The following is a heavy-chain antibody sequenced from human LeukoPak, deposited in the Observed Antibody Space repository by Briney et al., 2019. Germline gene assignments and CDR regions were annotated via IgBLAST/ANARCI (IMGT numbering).Heavy chain of an antibody. CDR2: IKQDGSEK. CDR1: GFTFSNYW. D-gene: IGHD6-13*01. Sequence: GGSLRLSCAVSGFTFSNYWMSWVRQAPGKGLEWVANIKQDGSEKYSVDSVRGRFTISRDNAKSLLYLQMSFLRTEDTAVYYCAREISSWYRSEGRFDPWGQGTLVTVSS. CDR3: AREISSWYRSEGRFDP. V-gene: IGHV3-7*01. J-gene: IGHJ5*02.